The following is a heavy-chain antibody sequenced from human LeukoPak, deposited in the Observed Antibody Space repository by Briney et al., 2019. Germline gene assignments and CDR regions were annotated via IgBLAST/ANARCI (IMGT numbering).Heavy chain of an antibody. CDR2: ISRSGSTK. D-gene: IGHD3-10*02. J-gene: IGHJ6*04. V-gene: IGHV3-11*04. CDR1: GASVSGSNYY. CDR3: AELGITMIGGV. Sequence: LSLTCAVSGASVSGSNYYWGWIRQPPGKGLEWVSSISRSGSTKYYADSVKGRFTISRDNPKNSLYLQMNSLRVEDAAVYYCAELGITMIGGVWGKGTTVTISS.